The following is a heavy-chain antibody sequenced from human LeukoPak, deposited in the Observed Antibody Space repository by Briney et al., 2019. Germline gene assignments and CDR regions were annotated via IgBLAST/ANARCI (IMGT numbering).Heavy chain of an antibody. V-gene: IGHV3-23*01. D-gene: IGHD6-19*01. CDR1: GFTFNNCV. CDR2: INGGGYNT. Sequence: GGSLRLSCAASGFTFNNCVMSWVRQAPGKGLEWVSTINGGGYNTYYADSVKGRFTISRDNSKNTLSLQVNTLRAEDTAVYYCARASGIYGSGWYFDYWGQGTLVTVSS. CDR3: ARASGIYGSGWYFDY. J-gene: IGHJ4*02.